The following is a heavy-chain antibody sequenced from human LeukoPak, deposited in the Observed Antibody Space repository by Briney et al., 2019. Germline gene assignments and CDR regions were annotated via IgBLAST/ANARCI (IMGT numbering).Heavy chain of an antibody. CDR3: ARGGDPPGIAVG. CDR2: INHSGST. D-gene: IGHD6-19*01. J-gene: IGHJ4*02. Sequence: SETLSLTCAVYGGSFSGYYWSWIRQPPGKGLEWIGEINHSGSTNYNPSLKSRVTISVDTSKNQFSLKLSSVTAADTAVYYCARGGDPPGIAVGWGQGTLVTVSS. V-gene: IGHV4-34*01. CDR1: GGSFSGYY.